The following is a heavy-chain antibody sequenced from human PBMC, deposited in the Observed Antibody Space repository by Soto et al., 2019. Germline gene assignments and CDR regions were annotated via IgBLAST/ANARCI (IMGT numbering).Heavy chain of an antibody. CDR2: ISSNSDAM. V-gene: IGHV3-48*01. CDR1: GFTFNTFP. J-gene: IGHJ3*02. D-gene: IGHD3-16*02. Sequence: EVQLVESGGGFLQPGGSLRLSCAASGFTFNTFPMNWVRLAPGKGLEWLSHISSNSDAMYYADSVKGRFTISRDNARKSLYLQMNSLIVDDTAVYYCVRDYQYGFDMWGQGTMVTVSS. CDR3: VRDYQYGFDM.